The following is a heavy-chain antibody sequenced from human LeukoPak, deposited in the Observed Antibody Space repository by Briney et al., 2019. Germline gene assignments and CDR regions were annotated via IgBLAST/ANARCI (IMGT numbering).Heavy chain of an antibody. CDR1: GYTFTSYY. Sequence: ASVKVSCKASGYTFTSYYMHWVRQAPGRGLEWMGIINPSGGSTSYAQKFQGRVTMTRDMSTSTVYMELSSLRSEVTAVYYCARGLGMEIDYWGQGTLVTVSS. D-gene: IGHD3-10*01. CDR2: INPSGGST. V-gene: IGHV1-46*01. CDR3: ARGLGMEIDY. J-gene: IGHJ4*02.